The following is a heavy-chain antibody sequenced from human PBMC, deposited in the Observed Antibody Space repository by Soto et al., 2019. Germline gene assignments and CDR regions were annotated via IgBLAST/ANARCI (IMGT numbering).Heavy chain of an antibody. Sequence: GGPVRVSCEASGGTFSSYAISWVRQAPGQGLEWMGGIIPIFGTANYAQKFQGRVTITADESTSTAYMELSSLRSEDTAVYYCASSYSGSYLYYFDYWGQGTLVTVSS. CDR1: GGTFSSYA. J-gene: IGHJ4*02. CDR3: ASSYSGSYLYYFDY. CDR2: IIPIFGTA. D-gene: IGHD1-26*01. V-gene: IGHV1-69*01.